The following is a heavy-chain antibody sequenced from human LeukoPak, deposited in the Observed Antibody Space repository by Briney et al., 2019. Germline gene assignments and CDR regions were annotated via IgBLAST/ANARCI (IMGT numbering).Heavy chain of an antibody. CDR1: GGTFSNYA. V-gene: IGHV1-69*05. D-gene: IGHD2-2*01. Sequence: GASVKVSCKASGGTFSNYAISWVRQVPGHGLEWVGGIIPIFRTAKYSEKFQGRVTITTDESTNTVYMEMNSLISEDTAMFYCASQDSGIVDVPPVIAAFDVWGQGTRITVSS. CDR2: IIPIFRTA. J-gene: IGHJ3*01. CDR3: ASQDSGIVDVPPVIAAFDV.